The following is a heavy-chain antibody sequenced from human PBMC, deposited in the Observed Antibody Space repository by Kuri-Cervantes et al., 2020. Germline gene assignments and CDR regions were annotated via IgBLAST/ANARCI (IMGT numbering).Heavy chain of an antibody. D-gene: IGHD3-22*01. CDR1: GGSFSGYY. V-gene: IGHV4-38-2*01. CDR3: ARGVYDSSGYYYYYYMDV. J-gene: IGHJ6*03. Sequence: GSLRLSCAVYGGSFSGYYWGWIRQPPGKGLEWIGSIYHSGSTYYNPSLKSRVTISVDTSKNQFSLKLSSVTAADTAVYYCARGVYDSSGYYYYYYMDVWGKGTTVTVSS. CDR2: IYHSGST.